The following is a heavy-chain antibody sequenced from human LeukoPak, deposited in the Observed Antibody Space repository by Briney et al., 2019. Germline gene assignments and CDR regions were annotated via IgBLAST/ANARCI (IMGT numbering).Heavy chain of an antibody. CDR3: ARDNPRTTGYSSGSTFAF. V-gene: IGHV4-4*02. CDR1: GGSLSTTSW. CDR2: VYHSGGGNK. J-gene: IGHJ4*02. Sequence: SGTLSLTCAVSGGSLSTTSWWVWLRQPPGKGLEWIGEVYHSGGGNKNYNPSLKSRATISIDTSRNQFSLNLRSVTAADTAVYFCARDNPRTTGYSSGSTFAFWGQGILVTVSS. D-gene: IGHD6-19*01.